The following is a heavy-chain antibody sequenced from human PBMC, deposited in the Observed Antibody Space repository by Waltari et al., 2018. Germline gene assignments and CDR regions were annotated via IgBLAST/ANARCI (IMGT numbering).Heavy chain of an antibody. Sequence: RQAPGQGLEWMGGIIPIFGTANYAQKFQGRVTITADESTSTAYMELSSLRSEDTAVYYCAQTTVTTPYYYYYYMDVWGKGTTVTVSS. CDR3: AQTTVTTPYYYYYYMDV. D-gene: IGHD4-17*01. V-gene: IGHV1-69*01. CDR2: IIPIFGTA. J-gene: IGHJ6*03.